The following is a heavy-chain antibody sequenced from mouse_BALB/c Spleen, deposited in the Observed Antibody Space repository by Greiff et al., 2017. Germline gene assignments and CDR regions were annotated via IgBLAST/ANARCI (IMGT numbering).Heavy chain of an antibody. CDR1: GFTFSSFG. Sequence: EVKVVESGGGLVQPGGSRKLSCAASGFTFSSFGMHWVRQAPEKGLEWVAYISSGSSTIYYADTVKGRFTISRDNPKNTLFLQMTSLRSEDTAMYYCARWDMDYWGQGTSVTVSS. CDR2: ISSGSSTI. D-gene: IGHD4-1*01. CDR3: ARWDMDY. V-gene: IGHV5-17*02. J-gene: IGHJ4*01.